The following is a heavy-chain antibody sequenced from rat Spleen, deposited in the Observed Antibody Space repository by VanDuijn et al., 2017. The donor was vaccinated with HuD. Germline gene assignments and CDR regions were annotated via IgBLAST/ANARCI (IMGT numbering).Heavy chain of an antibody. CDR2: IRNKANGYTT. V-gene: IGHV7-7*01. D-gene: IGHD1-9*01. CDR3: ARCTMGITTGDY. Sequence: EVKLLESGGGLVQPGGSMRLSCAASGFTFTDFYMNWIRQPAGKAPEWLGFIRNKANGYTTEYNPSVKGRFTISRDNTQNMLYLQMNTLRAEDTATYYCARCTMGITTGDYWGQGVMVTVSS. J-gene: IGHJ2*01. CDR1: GFTFTDFY.